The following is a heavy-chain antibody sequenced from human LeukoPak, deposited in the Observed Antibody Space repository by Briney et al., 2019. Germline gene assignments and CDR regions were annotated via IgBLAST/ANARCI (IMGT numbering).Heavy chain of an antibody. CDR3: ARGPGWFDP. J-gene: IGHJ5*02. Sequence: SETLSLTCTVSGGSISGYYWSWIRQPPGKGLEWIGSIYYSGSTNYNPSLKSRVAISVDTSKHQFSLKLRSVTAADTAVYYCARGPGWFDPWGQGTLVTVSS. CDR2: IYYSGST. CDR1: GGSISGYY. V-gene: IGHV4-59*01.